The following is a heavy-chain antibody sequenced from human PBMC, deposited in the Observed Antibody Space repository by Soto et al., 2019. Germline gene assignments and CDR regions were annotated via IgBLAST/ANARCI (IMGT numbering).Heavy chain of an antibody. CDR1: GYTFTSYY. CDR3: AREPDYVWGSYRFGFDY. CDR2: INPSGGST. J-gene: IGHJ4*02. V-gene: IGHV1-46*01. Sequence: GASVKVSCKASGYTFTSYYMHWVRQAPGQGLEWMGIINPSGGSTSYAQKFQGRVTMTRDTSTSTVYMELSSLRSEDTAVYYCAREPDYVWGSYRFGFDYWGQGTLVTVS. D-gene: IGHD3-16*02.